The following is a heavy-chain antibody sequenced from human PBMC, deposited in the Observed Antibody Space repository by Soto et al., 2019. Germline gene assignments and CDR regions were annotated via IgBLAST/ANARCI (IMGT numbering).Heavy chain of an antibody. CDR1: GFPFSSYA. Sequence: EMQLLESGGGLVQPGGSLRLSCVASGFPFSSYAMSWVRQTPGKGLEWVSGISGSGGRTYYADSVKGRFTISRDNSNKTMSLQMHSLRVEDTAVYFCAKGGYYSLFDIWGQGTMVTVSA. CDR3: AKGGYYSLFDI. J-gene: IGHJ3*02. CDR2: ISGSGGRT. D-gene: IGHD3-16*01. V-gene: IGHV3-23*01.